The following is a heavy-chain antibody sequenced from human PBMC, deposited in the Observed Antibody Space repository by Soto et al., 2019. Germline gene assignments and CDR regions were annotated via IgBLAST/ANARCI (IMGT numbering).Heavy chain of an antibody. CDR1: GFTFSSYA. V-gene: IGHV3-30-3*01. D-gene: IGHD4-17*01. Sequence: QVQLVESGGGVVQPGRSLRLSCAASGFTFSSYAMHWVRQAPGKGLEWVAVISYDGSNKYYADSVKGRFTISRDNSKNTLYLQMNSLRAEDTAVYYSARTLYGGAFDYWGQGTLVTVSS. CDR2: ISYDGSNK. J-gene: IGHJ4*02. CDR3: ARTLYGGAFDY.